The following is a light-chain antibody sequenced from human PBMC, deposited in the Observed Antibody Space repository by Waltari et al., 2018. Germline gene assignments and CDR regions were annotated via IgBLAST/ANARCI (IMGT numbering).Light chain of an antibody. CDR1: QGISSY. V-gene: IGKV1-8*01. J-gene: IGKJ2*01. Sequence: AIRMTQSPSSLSASTGDRATITCRPSQGISSYLAWYQQKPGKAPKLLIYAASTLQSGVPSRFSGSGSGTDFTLTISCLQSEDFATYYCQQYYSYPRTFGQGTKLEIK. CDR3: QQYYSYPRT. CDR2: AAS.